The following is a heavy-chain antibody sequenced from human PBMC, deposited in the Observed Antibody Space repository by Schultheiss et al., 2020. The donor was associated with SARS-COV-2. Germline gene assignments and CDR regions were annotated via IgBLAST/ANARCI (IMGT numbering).Heavy chain of an antibody. CDR1: GYTFTSYG. CDR3: ASSSTSCHPWCYAFDI. J-gene: IGHJ3*02. Sequence: SVKVSCKASGYTFTSYGISWVRQAPGQGLEWMGGIIPIFGTANYAQKFQGRVTITADESTSTAYMELSSLRSEDTAVYYCASSSTSCHPWCYAFDIWGQGTMVTVSS. D-gene: IGHD2-2*01. CDR2: IIPIFGTA. V-gene: IGHV1-69*13.